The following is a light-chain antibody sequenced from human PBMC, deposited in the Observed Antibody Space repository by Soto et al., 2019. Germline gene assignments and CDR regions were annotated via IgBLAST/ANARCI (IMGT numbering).Light chain of an antibody. Sequence: QSALTQPASVSGSPGQSITISCTGTSSDVGGYNYVSWYQQHPGKAPKLMIYYVSHRPSGVSNRFSGSKSGNTASLTISGLQAEDEADYYCSSYTSINSYVFGTRTKVTVL. V-gene: IGLV2-14*03. J-gene: IGLJ1*01. CDR1: SSDVGGYNY. CDR2: YVS. CDR3: SSYTSINSYV.